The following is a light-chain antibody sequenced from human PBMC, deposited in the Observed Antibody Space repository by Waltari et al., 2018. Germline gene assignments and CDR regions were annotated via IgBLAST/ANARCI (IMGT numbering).Light chain of an antibody. CDR3: QSADSSGVV. Sequence: SYELTQPPSVSVSPGQTARITCSGDALPKQYAYWYQQKPGQAPVLVIYKDSERPSGIPERFSGYSSGTTVTLTISGVQAEDEADYYCQSADSSGVVFGGGTKLTVL. CDR2: KDS. CDR1: ALPKQY. V-gene: IGLV3-25*02. J-gene: IGLJ2*01.